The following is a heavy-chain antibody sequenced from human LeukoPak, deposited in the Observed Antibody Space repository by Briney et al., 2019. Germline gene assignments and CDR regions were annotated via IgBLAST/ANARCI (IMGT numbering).Heavy chain of an antibody. J-gene: IGHJ4*02. CDR2: IRYDGRDK. CDR1: GFTFSGCG. D-gene: IGHD5-18*01. CDR3: AKDPYSYGSYFDY. V-gene: IGHV3-30*02. Sequence: GGSLRLSCAASGFTFSGCGMHWVRQAPGKGLERVAFIRYDGRDKYYVDSVKGRYTISRDNSKNTLYLQMNSLRAEDTAMYYCAKDPYSYGSYFDYWGQGTLVTVSS.